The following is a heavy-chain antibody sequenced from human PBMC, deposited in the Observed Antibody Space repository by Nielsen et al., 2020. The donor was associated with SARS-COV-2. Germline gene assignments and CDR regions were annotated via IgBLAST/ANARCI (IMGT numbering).Heavy chain of an antibody. CDR1: GYTFRNYA. CDR2: MNTNTGDP. CDR3: ARGGIALVRGTPERFDP. D-gene: IGHD3-10*01. V-gene: IGHV7-4-1*02. Sequence: ASVKVSCKASGYTFRNYALHWVRQAPGQGLEWMGWMNTNTGDPMYAQDFTGRFVFSLDSSVSTAYLHISGLKPEDTAVYYCARGGIALVRGTPERFDPWGQGTLVTVSS. J-gene: IGHJ5*02.